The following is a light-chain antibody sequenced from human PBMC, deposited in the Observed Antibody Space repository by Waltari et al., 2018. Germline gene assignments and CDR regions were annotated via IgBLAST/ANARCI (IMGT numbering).Light chain of an antibody. CDR2: GAS. CDR3: QQYDGSSVT. CDR1: QTISGSW. J-gene: IGKJ4*01. V-gene: IGKV3-20*01. Sequence: EIVLTQSPGTLSLSPGERATLSCRASQTISGSWLTWYQQKPGQAPRIVIYGASSRDTAIPDRVSGSVSGTDCTLTISRLEPEDFAVYYCQQYDGSSVTFGGGTKVEIK.